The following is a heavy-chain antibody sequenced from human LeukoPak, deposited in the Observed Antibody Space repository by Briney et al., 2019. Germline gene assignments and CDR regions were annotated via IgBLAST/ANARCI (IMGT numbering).Heavy chain of an antibody. CDR2: INPNSGGT. V-gene: IGHV1-2*02. Sequence: ASVKVSFKASGYTFTGYYMHWVRQAPGQGLEWMGWINPNSGGTNYAQKFQGRVTMTRDSSISTAYMELSRLRSDDTGVYYCARDYYGSGSYSYLDYWGQGTLVTVSS. D-gene: IGHD3-10*01. CDR3: ARDYYGSGSYSYLDY. CDR1: GYTFTGYY. J-gene: IGHJ4*02.